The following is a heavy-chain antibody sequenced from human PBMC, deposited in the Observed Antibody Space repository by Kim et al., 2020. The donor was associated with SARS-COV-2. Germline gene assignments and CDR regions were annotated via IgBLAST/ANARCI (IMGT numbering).Heavy chain of an antibody. CDR2: IYYRGNT. V-gene: IGHV4-59*08. J-gene: IGHJ4*02. D-gene: IGHD2-2*01. Sequence: SETLSLTCTVSGGSINSYWSWIQQPPGKGLEWIGYIYYRGNTEYNPSLKSRVTISVDTSKSQFSLRLSSVTAADTAVYYCTTYDTSWSHFHYWGQGTLVT. CDR1: GGSINSY. CDR3: TTYDTSWSHFHY.